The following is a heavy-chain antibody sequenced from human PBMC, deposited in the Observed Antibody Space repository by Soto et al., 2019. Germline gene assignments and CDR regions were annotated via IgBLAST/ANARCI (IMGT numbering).Heavy chain of an antibody. CDR3: ARVYSSSSAFFFDY. Sequence: ASVKVSCKASGYTFTGYYMHWVRQAPGQGLEWMGWINPNSGGTNYAQKFQGWVTMTRDTSISTAYMELSRLRSDDTAVYYCARVYSSSSAFFFDYWGRGTLVTVSS. CDR1: GYTFTGYY. CDR2: INPNSGGT. D-gene: IGHD6-6*01. V-gene: IGHV1-2*04. J-gene: IGHJ4*02.